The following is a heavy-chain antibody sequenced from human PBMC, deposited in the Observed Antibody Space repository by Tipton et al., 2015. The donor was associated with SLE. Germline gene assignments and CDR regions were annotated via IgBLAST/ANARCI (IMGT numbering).Heavy chain of an antibody. Sequence: TLSLTCAVYGGSFSGYYWSWIRQPPGKGLEWIGYIYYSGSTNYNPSLKSRVTISVDTSKNQFSLKLSSVTAADTAVYYCARGNGWYDWYWGQGTLVTVSS. D-gene: IGHD6-19*01. V-gene: IGHV4-59*01. CDR3: ARGNGWYDWY. J-gene: IGHJ4*02. CDR1: GGSFSGYY. CDR2: IYYSGST.